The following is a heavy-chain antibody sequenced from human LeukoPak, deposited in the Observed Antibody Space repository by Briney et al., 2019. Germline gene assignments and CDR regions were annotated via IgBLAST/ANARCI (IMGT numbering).Heavy chain of an antibody. Sequence: PSETLSLTCSVSGGSISGYYWSWISRPPGKGLEWIGYIYYSGTTIYNPSLKSRLTISLDTSKNQFSLNLSSVTAADTAVYYCARDETHFYGSGSSNWFDPWGQGILVTVSS. CDR1: GGSISGYY. CDR3: ARDETHFYGSGSSNWFDP. CDR2: IYYSGTT. V-gene: IGHV4-59*12. J-gene: IGHJ5*02. D-gene: IGHD3-10*01.